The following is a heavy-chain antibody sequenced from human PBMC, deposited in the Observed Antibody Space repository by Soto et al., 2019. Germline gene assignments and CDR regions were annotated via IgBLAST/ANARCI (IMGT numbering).Heavy chain of an antibody. J-gene: IGHJ6*03. D-gene: IGHD3-9*01. Sequence: PSETLSLTCTVSGGSISSYYWSWIRQPPGKGLEWIGYIYYSGSTNYNPSLKSRVTISVDTSKNQFSLKLSSVTAADTAVYYCARSVRCYDILTGYYCVPPYHYYMDVWGKGTTVTVSS. CDR3: ARSVRCYDILTGYYCVPPYHYYMDV. V-gene: IGHV4-59*01. CDR2: IYYSGST. CDR1: GGSISSYY.